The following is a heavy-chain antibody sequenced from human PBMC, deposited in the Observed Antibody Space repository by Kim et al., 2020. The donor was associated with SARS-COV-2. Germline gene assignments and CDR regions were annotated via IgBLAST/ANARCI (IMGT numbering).Heavy chain of an antibody. V-gene: IGHV3-23*01. CDR1: GFTFSSYG. D-gene: IGHD3-10*01. CDR2: ITDSGGNT. CDR3: AKSRPFYYDS. Sequence: GGSLRLSCAASGFTFSSYGMHWVRQAPGKGLEWVSGITDSGGNTFYTDSVKGRFTISRDNSKNMLFLQMNGLRTDDTALYYCAKSRPFYYDSWGQGTLVT. J-gene: IGHJ4*02.